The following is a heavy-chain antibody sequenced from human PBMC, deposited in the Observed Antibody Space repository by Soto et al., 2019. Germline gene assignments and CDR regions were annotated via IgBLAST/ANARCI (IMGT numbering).Heavy chain of an antibody. D-gene: IGHD6-13*01. V-gene: IGHV1-24*01. CDR2: FDPEDGET. Sequence: SVKVSCKVSGYTLTELSMHWVRQAPGKGLEWMGGFDPEDGETIYAQKFQGRVTMTEDTSTDTAYMELSSLRSEDTAVYYCATSIRRDSSSWTGNPEYYYYYGMDVWG. CDR1: GYTLTELS. CDR3: ATSIRRDSSSWTGNPEYYYYYGMDV. J-gene: IGHJ6*02.